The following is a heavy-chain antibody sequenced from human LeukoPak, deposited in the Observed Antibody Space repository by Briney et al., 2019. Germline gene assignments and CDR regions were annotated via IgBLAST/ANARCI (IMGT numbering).Heavy chain of an antibody. D-gene: IGHD3-22*01. V-gene: IGHV3-15*01. J-gene: IGHJ3*02. CDR2: IKSKIDGGTP. CDR1: GLIFNNAW. CDR3: TTDQGWGYYNSLDI. Sequence: GGSLRLSCAVSGLIFNNAWMAWVRQAPGKGPEWVGRIKSKIDGGTPEYAAPVKGRFIMSRDDSKSTLYLQMNSLRSEDTAVYYCTTDQGWGYYNSLDIWGHGTMVTVSS.